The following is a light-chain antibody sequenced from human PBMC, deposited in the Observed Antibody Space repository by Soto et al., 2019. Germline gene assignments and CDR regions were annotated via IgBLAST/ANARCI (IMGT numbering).Light chain of an antibody. J-gene: IGLJ2*01. CDR2: EVN. CDR3: CSYVGSSIVV. Sequence: QSALTQPASVSGSPGQSITISCTGTSSDVGRYNLVSWYQQPPGKPPKLINYEVNERPAGLSDRFSGSKSGNTASLTISGLQDEDEADYYCCSYVGSSIVVFGGGTKLTVL. V-gene: IGLV2-23*02. CDR1: SSDVGRYNL.